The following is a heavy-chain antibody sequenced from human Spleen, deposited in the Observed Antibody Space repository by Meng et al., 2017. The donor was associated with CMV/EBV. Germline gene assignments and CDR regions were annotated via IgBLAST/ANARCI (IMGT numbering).Heavy chain of an antibody. CDR2: MRYDGSNK. J-gene: IGHJ5*02. D-gene: IGHD2-2*01. V-gene: IGHV3-30*02. Sequence: TFSRYGRHWIRQAPGKGLEWVALMRYDGSNKYYAESVRSRFTISRDNFKNTLYLQMNSLRVEDTAVYHCAKDMEDIVVVPAAYNWFDPWGQGTLVTVSS. CDR1: TFSRYG. CDR3: AKDMEDIVVVPAAYNWFDP.